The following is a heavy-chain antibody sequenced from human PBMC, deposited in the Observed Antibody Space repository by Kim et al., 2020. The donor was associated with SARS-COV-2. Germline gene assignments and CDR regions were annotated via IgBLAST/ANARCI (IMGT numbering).Heavy chain of an antibody. D-gene: IGHD2-15*01. V-gene: IGHV4-38-2*02. J-gene: IGHJ6*02. CDR2: IYHSGST. CDR1: GYSISSGYY. Sequence: SETLSLTCTVSGYSISSGYYWGWIRQPPGKGLEWIGSIYHSGSTYYNPSLKSRVTISVDTSKNQFSLKLSSVTAADTAVYYCARDGGRNYYYGMDVWGQGTTVTVSS. CDR3: ARDGGRNYYYGMDV.